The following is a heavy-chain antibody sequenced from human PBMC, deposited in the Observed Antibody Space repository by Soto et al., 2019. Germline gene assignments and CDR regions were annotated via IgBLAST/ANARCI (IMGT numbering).Heavy chain of an antibody. D-gene: IGHD3-3*01. V-gene: IGHV3-33*01. CDR2: IWYDGSDQ. CDR3: ARGGRDHDFLSGYYSQINY. CDR1: GFGFSNFG. J-gene: IGHJ4*02. Sequence: QEQLVESGGGAVQPGTSLRLSCAASGFGFSNFGMHWVRQAPGKGLEWVAVIWYDGSDQKYAGSVKGRFTISRDNSKDTLYLQMNSLRVEDTAVYYCARGGRDHDFLSGYYSQINYWGPGTLVTVSS.